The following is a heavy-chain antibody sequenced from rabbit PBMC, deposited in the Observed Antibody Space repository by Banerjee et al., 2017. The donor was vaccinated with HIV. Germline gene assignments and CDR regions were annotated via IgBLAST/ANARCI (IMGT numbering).Heavy chain of an antibody. V-gene: IGHV1S40*01. D-gene: IGHD2-1*01. J-gene: IGHJ4*01. CDR2: IYTGDGNT. CDR1: GFSFSGDYD. Sequence: QQLVESGGGLVKPGASLTLSCKASGFSFSGDYDMCWVRQAAGKGLEWIACIYTGDGNTYYASWAKGRFTISKTSSTVDLKMTSLTAADTATYFCARRLYSYNDYDLWGPGTLVTVS. CDR3: ARRLYSYNDYDL.